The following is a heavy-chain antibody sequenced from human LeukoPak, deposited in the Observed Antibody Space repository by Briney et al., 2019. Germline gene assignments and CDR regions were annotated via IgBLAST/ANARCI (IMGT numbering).Heavy chain of an antibody. Sequence: PSETLSLTCTVSGGSISSSSYCWGWIRQPPGKGLEWIGSIYYSGSTSYTPSLKSRVTISVDTSKNQFSLKLSSVTAADTAVYYCARQGRLLLQYYFDYWGQGTLVTVSS. J-gene: IGHJ4*02. CDR3: ARQGRLLLQYYFDY. CDR1: GGSISSSSYC. CDR2: IYYSGST. V-gene: IGHV4-39*01. D-gene: IGHD3-22*01.